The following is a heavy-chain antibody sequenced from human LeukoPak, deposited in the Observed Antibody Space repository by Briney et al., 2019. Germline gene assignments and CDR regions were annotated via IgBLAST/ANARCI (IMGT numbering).Heavy chain of an antibody. CDR3: ARGGSEQWLQYHFDY. CDR2: ISYDGSNK. Sequence: LPGGSLRLSCAASGFTFSSYAMHWVRQAPGKGLEWVAVISYDGSNKYYADSVKGRFTISRDNSKNMLYLQMNSLRAEDTAVYYCARGGSEQWLQYHFDYWGQGTLVTVSS. D-gene: IGHD6-19*01. J-gene: IGHJ4*02. CDR1: GFTFSSYA. V-gene: IGHV3-30*04.